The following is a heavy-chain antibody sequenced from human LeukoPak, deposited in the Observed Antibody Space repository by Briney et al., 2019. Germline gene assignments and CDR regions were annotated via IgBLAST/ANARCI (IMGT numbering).Heavy chain of an antibody. V-gene: IGHV3-30*03. CDR1: GFTFSSYG. J-gene: IGHJ6*03. CDR3: ARDYMDV. CDR2: ISCDGSNK. Sequence: GGSLRLSCAASGFTFSSYGMHWVRQAPGKGLEWVAVISCDGSNKYYADSVKGRFSISRDNSKNTLSLQMNSLRAEDTAVYYCARDYMDVWGKGTTVTVSS.